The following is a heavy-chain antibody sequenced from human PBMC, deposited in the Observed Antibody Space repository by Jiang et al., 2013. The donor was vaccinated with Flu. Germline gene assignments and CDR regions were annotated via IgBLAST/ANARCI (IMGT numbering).Heavy chain of an antibody. CDR3: ARKSSSRAPFDY. Sequence: PGLVKPSETLSLTCTVSGDSISGSGYYWGWFRQPPGRGLEWIGNVYYSGNTYYNSSLKSRVTISVDTSKNQFSLRLSSVTAADTAVYYCARKSSSRAPFDYWGQGTLVTVSS. J-gene: IGHJ4*02. D-gene: IGHD6-6*01. CDR1: GDSISGSGYY. CDR2: VYYSGNT. V-gene: IGHV4-39*01.